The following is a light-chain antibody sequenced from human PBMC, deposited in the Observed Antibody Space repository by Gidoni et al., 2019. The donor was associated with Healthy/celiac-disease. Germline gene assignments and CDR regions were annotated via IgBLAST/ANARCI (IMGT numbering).Light chain of an antibody. CDR2: EVS. CDR1: SSDVGGYNY. J-gene: IGLJ2*01. Sequence: QSALTQPPSASGSPGQSVTISCTGTSSDVGGYNYVSWYQQHPGKAPKLMIYEVSKRPSGVPDRFFGSKSGNTASLTVSGLQAEDEADYYCSSYAGSNNLVFGGGTKLT. CDR3: SSYAGSNNLV. V-gene: IGLV2-8*01.